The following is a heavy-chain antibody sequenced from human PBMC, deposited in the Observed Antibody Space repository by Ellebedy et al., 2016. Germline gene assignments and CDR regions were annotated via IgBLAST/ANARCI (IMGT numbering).Heavy chain of an antibody. Sequence: SETLSLTCTVSGGSISSYYWSWIRQPPGKGLEWIGYIYYSGSTNYNPSLKSRVTISVDPSKNQFPLKLSSATAADTAVYYCARHFGIAGANFDYWGQGTLVTVSS. V-gene: IGHV4-59*08. CDR2: IYYSGST. D-gene: IGHD1-14*01. CDR1: GGSISSYY. J-gene: IGHJ4*02. CDR3: ARHFGIAGANFDY.